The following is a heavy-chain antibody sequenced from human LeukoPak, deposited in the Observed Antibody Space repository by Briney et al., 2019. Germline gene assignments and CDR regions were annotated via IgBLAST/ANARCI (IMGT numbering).Heavy chain of an antibody. Sequence: GRSLSLSWAPSGFTLSSYSMSWVRHAPGRAREWVSAISGIGGSTYSADSVKGRFHISRENSKNTLYLQMNSLRAEDTAVYYCARRGTGKQWLVQGSGGAYYFDYWGQGTLVTVSS. D-gene: IGHD6-19*01. CDR2: ISGIGGST. J-gene: IGHJ4*02. CDR1: GFTLSSYS. V-gene: IGHV3-23*01. CDR3: ARRGTGKQWLVQGSGGAYYFDY.